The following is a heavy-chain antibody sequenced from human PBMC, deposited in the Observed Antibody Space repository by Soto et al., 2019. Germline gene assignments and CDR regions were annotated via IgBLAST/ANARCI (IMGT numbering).Heavy chain of an antibody. Sequence: QVQLVQSGGEVKKPGASVKVSCKASGYIFSKYAIHWVRQVHGHKLEWMGWLNVGTGNTKYSQKFQGRVTITRDTSATTAYMELHSLTSEDTAVYYCARESRDFFLWFDPWGQGTLVTVSS. V-gene: IGHV1-3*01. CDR1: GYIFSKYA. CDR3: ARESRDFFLWFDP. CDR2: LNVGTGNT. J-gene: IGHJ5*02.